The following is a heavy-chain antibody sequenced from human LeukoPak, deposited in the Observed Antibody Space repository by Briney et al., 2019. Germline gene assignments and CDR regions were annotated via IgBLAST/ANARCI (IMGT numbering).Heavy chain of an antibody. CDR2: ISPSGAYT. V-gene: IGHV3-23*01. Sequence: GGSLRLSCAASGFTFSSYAMTWLRQAPGKGLEWVSTISPSGAYTYFADSVKGRFTISRDNSKNTVYLQVNGLRAEDTAVYHSAKADRKRVPQLEPYQCGMDVWGQGTTITVSS. CDR3: AKADRKRVPQLEPYQCGMDV. J-gene: IGHJ6*02. D-gene: IGHD5-24*01. CDR1: GFTFSSYA.